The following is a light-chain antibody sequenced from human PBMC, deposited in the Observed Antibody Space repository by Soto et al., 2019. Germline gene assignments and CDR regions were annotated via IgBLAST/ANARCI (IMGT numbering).Light chain of an antibody. CDR1: QSIGSN. Sequence: EIVMTQSPATLSVSPGERATRSCRASQSIGSNLAWYQQKPGQSPRLLIYGASTRATGLPARFSGSGSGTEFTLTISSLQSEDFALYYCQQYNNWPITFGQGTRLEI. V-gene: IGKV3-15*01. J-gene: IGKJ5*01. CDR3: QQYNNWPIT. CDR2: GAS.